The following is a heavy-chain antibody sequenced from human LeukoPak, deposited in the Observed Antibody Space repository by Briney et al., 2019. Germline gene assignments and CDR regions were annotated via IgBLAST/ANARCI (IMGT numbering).Heavy chain of an antibody. Sequence: GGSPRLSCAASGFTFSTYSMSWVRQAPGKGLDWVSAIRGGAENTYYADSVRGRFTISSDNYKDTLNLQMNSLRAEDTAIYYCAILSWDGRGNFSWGQGTLVTVSS. V-gene: IGHV3-23*01. CDR3: AILSWDGRGNFS. CDR2: IRGGAENT. CDR1: GFTFSTYS. D-gene: IGHD2/OR15-2a*01. J-gene: IGHJ5*02.